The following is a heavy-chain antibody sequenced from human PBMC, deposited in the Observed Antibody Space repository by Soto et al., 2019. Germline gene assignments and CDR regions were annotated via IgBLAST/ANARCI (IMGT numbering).Heavy chain of an antibody. D-gene: IGHD4-4*01. CDR3: AGGGMETTVVDYYYYGMDV. J-gene: IGHJ6*02. CDR2: IYYSGST. Sequence: PSETLSLTCTVSGGSISSGDYYWSWIRQPPGKGLEWIGYIYYSGSTYYNPSLKSRVTISVDTSKNQFSLKLSSVTAADTAVYYCAGGGMETTVVDYYYYGMDVWGQGTTVTVSS. CDR1: GGSISSGDYY. V-gene: IGHV4-30-4*01.